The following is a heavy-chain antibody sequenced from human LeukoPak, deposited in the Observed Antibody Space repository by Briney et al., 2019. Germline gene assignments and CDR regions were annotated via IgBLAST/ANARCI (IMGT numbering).Heavy chain of an antibody. D-gene: IGHD5-18*01. CDR1: GYTFTSYD. CDR3: AMVHADTAMVTGDFDY. J-gene: IGHJ4*02. CDR2: INPNSGNT. V-gene: IGHV1-8*01. Sequence: GASVKVSCKASGYTFTSYDINWVRQATGQGLEWMGWINPNSGNTGYAQKFQGRVTMTRNTSISTAYMELSSLRSEDTAVYYCAMVHADTAMVTGDFDYWGQGTLVTVSS.